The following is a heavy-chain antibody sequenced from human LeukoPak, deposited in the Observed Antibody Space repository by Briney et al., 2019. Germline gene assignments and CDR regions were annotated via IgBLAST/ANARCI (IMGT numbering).Heavy chain of an antibody. D-gene: IGHD6-19*01. CDR1: GYTFTSYD. Sequence: ASVKVSCTASGYTFTSYDINWVRQAPGQGLEWMGWMNPNSGNTGYAQTFQGRVTMTRNTSISTAYMELSSLRSEDTAVYYCARSSGWYGGFDYWGQGTLVTVSS. CDR3: ARSSGWYGGFDY. V-gene: IGHV1-8*01. CDR2: MNPNSGNT. J-gene: IGHJ4*02.